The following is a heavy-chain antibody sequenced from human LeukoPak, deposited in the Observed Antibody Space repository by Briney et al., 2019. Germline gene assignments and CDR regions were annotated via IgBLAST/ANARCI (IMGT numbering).Heavy chain of an antibody. CDR3: ATPKYYYDSSGYFDY. Sequence: HPGGSLRLSCAASGFTFSSYGMSWVRQAPGKGLEWVSAISGSGGSTYYADSVKGRFTISRDNSKNTLYLQMNSLRAEDTAVYYCATPKYYYDSSGYFDYWGQGTLVTVSS. CDR1: GFTFSSYG. V-gene: IGHV3-23*01. CDR2: ISGSGGST. D-gene: IGHD3-22*01. J-gene: IGHJ4*02.